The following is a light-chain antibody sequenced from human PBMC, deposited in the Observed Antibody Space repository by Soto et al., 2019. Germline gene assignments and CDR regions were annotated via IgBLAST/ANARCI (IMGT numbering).Light chain of an antibody. CDR3: SSYTSSSTPFYV. J-gene: IGLJ1*01. CDR2: DVS. V-gene: IGLV2-14*01. CDR1: SSDVGGYNY. Sequence: QSALTQPASVSGSPGQSITISCTGTSSDVGGYNYVSWYQQHPGKAPKLMIYDVSNRPSGVSNRFSGSKSGNTASLTISGLQAEDEADYDCSSYTSSSTPFYVFGTGTKVTVL.